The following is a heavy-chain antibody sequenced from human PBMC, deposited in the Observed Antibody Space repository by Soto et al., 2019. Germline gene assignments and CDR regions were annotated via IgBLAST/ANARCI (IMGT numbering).Heavy chain of an antibody. D-gene: IGHD3-22*01. CDR3: ARVTYYYDSSGYYQN. V-gene: IGHV4-31*03. CDR1: GASISSGGYY. CDR2: IYYSGST. J-gene: IGHJ4*02. Sequence: TLSLTCTVSGASISSGGYYWSWIRQHPGKGLEWIGYIYYSGSTYYNPSLKSRVTISVDTSKNQFSLKLSSVTAAGTAVYYCARVTYYYDSSGYYQNWGQGTLVTVSS.